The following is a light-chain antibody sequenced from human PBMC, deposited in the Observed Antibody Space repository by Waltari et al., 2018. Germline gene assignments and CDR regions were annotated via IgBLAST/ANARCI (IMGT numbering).Light chain of an antibody. V-gene: IGKV2-28*01. CDR2: LGS. J-gene: IGKJ1*01. CDR3: MQDLQTRT. Sequence: IVMTQSPLSLPVTPGGPAPIPHKPSQSLLHSNGYNYLHWYLQKPGEAPQLLIYLGSIRASGVPDRFSGSGSGTDFTLKISRVEAEDVGVYYCMQDLQTRTFGQGTKVEIK. CDR1: QSLLHSNGYNY.